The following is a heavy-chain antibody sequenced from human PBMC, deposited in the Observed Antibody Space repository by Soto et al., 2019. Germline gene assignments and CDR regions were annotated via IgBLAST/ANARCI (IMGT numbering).Heavy chain of an antibody. CDR2: ISGRGGST. D-gene: IGHD1-26*01. CDR3: ARDIYYPVLREDQVHY. J-gene: IGHJ4*02. Sequence: EVQLLESGGGLVQPGGSLRLSCAASGFTFINYAMSWVRQAPGKGLEWVAAISGRGGSTLYADSVKGRFTISTDNSKNTLSLQMSSLRVEASAVYYFARDIYYPVLREDQVHYWGQGTLVTVSS. V-gene: IGHV3-23*01. CDR1: GFTFINYA.